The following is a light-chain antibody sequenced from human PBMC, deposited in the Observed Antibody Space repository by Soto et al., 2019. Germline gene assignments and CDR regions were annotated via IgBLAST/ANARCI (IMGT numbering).Light chain of an antibody. J-gene: IGLJ3*02. CDR1: SSDVGGYDH. CDR2: DVT. CDR3: SSYTKKATLL. V-gene: IGLV2-14*03. Sequence: QSALTQPASVSGSPGQSITISCTGTSSDVGGYDHVSWYQQHPGKAPKLIIYDVTVRPSGISRRFSGSKSDNTASLAVSGLQPEDEADYYCSSYTKKATLLFGGGTKLTVL.